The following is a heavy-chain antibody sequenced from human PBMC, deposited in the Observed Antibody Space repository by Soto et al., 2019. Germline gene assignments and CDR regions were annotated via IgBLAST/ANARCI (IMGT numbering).Heavy chain of an antibody. CDR3: ARGPRQLGGTFYYGMDT. CDR2: FDDSGIT. V-gene: IGHV4-31*03. J-gene: IGHJ6*02. Sequence: QVQLQESGPGLVKPSETLSLTCIVSGGSISGGFYWTWIRQLPGKGLEWIGFFDDSGITYYNVSLKSRRTISVDPSNNQFTLRLRSVTAADTAVYYCARGPRQLGGTFYYGMDTWGQGTSVTVSS. D-gene: IGHD3-16*01. CDR1: GGSISGGFY.